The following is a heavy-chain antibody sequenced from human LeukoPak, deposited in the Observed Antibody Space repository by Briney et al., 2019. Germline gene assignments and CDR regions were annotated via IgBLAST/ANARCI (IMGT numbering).Heavy chain of an antibody. V-gene: IGHV3-48*01. CDR2: ISSSSSTI. D-gene: IGHD2-2*01. Sequence: GGSLRLSCAASGFTFSSYWMSWVRQAPGKGLEWVSHISSSSSTIYYADSVKGRFTISRDNSKNTLYLQMNSLRAEDTAVYYCAKDRGPAAMRDYYYYMDVWGKGTTVTISS. CDR3: AKDRGPAAMRDYYYYMDV. CDR1: GFTFSSYW. J-gene: IGHJ6*03.